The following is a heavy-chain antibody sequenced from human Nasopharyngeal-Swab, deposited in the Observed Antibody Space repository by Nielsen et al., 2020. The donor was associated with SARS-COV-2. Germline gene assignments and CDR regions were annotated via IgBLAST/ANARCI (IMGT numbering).Heavy chain of an antibody. V-gene: IGHV4-59*13. CDR1: GGSISSYY. CDR3: AAVNWSSWCYDY. J-gene: IGHJ4*02. CDR2: IYYSGST. Sequence: GSLRLSCTVSGGSISSYYWSWIRQPPGKGLEWIGYIYYSGSTNYNPSLKSRVTISVDTSKNQFSLKLSSVTAADTAVYYCAAVNWSSWCYDYWGQGTLVTVSS. D-gene: IGHD6-13*01.